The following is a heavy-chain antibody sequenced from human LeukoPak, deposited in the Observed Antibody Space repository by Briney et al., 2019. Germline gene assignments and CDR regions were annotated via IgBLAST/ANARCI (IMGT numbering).Heavy chain of an antibody. CDR2: IDSDGSST. CDR1: GFTFSSYW. Sequence: RRSLRLSCAASGFTFSSYWMHWVRHAPRKGLVWVSRIDSDGSSTVYADSVKGRFTISRDNAKNTLYLQMNSLRAEDTAVYYCATDPSDRSLDFEYWGQGTLVTVSS. V-gene: IGHV3-74*03. J-gene: IGHJ4*02. CDR3: ATDPSDRSLDFEY.